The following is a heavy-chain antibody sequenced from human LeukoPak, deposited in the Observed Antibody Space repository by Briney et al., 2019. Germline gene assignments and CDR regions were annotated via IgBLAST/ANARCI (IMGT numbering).Heavy chain of an antibody. V-gene: IGHV3-30-3*01. CDR1: RFTFSNYA. Sequence: PGGSLRLSCAASRFTFSNYAMHWVRQAPGKGLEWVAVISFDGITKYYADSVKGRFTISRDNSKNTLYLQMNSLRGEDTAVYYCARDGDIAAVGFDYYYYMDVWGKGTTVTVSS. D-gene: IGHD6-25*01. CDR3: ARDGDIAAVGFDYYYYMDV. J-gene: IGHJ6*03. CDR2: ISFDGITK.